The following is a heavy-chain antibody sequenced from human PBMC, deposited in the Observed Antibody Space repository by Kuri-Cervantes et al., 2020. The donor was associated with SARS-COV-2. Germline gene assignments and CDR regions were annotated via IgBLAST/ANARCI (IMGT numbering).Heavy chain of an antibody. Sequence: SVKLSCKASGGTFSSYDISWVRQAPGQGVEWMGGISPMFGEAKYGQKFQGRVTIIADESTSTAYMELSSLRSEDTAVYYCARGSTGLGDLDFWGQGTLVTVSS. CDR3: ARGSTGLGDLDF. D-gene: IGHD4-17*01. CDR2: ISPMFGEA. CDR1: GGTFSSYD. V-gene: IGHV1-69*13. J-gene: IGHJ4*02.